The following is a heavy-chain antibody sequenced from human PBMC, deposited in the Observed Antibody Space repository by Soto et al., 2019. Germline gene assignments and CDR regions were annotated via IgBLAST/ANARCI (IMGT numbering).Heavy chain of an antibody. CDR3: ARDTPLGILELRFNYYYGMDV. CDR2: ISSSSSTI. V-gene: IGHV3-48*02. D-gene: IGHD1-7*01. Sequence: GGSLRLSCAASGFTFSSYSMNWVRQAPGKGLEWVSYISSSSSTICYADSVKGRFTISRDNAKNSLYLQTNSLRDADTAVYYCARDTPLGILELRFNYYYGMDVWGQGTTVTVSS. J-gene: IGHJ6*02. CDR1: GFTFSSYS.